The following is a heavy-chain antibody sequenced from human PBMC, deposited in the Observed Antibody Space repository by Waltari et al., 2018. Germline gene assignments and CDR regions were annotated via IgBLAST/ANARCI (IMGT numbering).Heavy chain of an antibody. CDR3: ASLGSITGNGYYYGMDV. Sequence: QVQLVQSGAEVKKPGASVKVSCKASGYTFTSYGISWVRQAPGQGLEWMGWISAYNGNTNSAQKLQGRVTMTTDTSTSTAYMELRSLRSDDTAVYYCASLGSITGNGYYYGMDVWGQGTTVTVSS. J-gene: IGHJ6*02. V-gene: IGHV1-18*01. CDR1: GYTFTSYG. CDR2: ISAYNGNT. D-gene: IGHD1-20*01.